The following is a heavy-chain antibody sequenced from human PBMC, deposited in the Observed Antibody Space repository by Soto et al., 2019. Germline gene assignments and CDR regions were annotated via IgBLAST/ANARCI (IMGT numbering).Heavy chain of an antibody. D-gene: IGHD2-21*02. CDR1: GGTFNKFA. V-gene: IGHV1-69*13. CDR2: IIPVFRSA. CDR3: ARRYCASDNCPLFYYFVDL. Sequence: SVKVSCKASGGTFNKFAFSWVRQAPGQGFEWMGGIIPVFRSANYAQRFRGRITITADEYTSTVYLYLSDLRSDDTAVYYCARRYCASDNCPLFYYFVDLWGLGTTVTVSS. J-gene: IGHJ6*02.